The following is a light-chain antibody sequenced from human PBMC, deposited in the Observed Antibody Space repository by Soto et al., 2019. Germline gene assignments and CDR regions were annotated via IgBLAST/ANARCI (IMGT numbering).Light chain of an antibody. CDR1: QSVPRSY. CDR2: GTS. V-gene: IGKV3-20*01. J-gene: IGKJ5*01. CDR3: QQYGRSIT. Sequence: EIVLTQSPGTLSLSPGERATLSCRASQSVPRSYLAWYQQKPGQAPRLLIYGTSSRATGIPDRFSGSASGKDFSMTISRLEPEDFAVFYCQQYGRSITFGQGARLEIK.